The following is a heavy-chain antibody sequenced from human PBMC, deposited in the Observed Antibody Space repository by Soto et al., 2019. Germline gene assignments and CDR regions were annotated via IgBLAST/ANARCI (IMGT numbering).Heavy chain of an antibody. CDR2: IYYSGNT. V-gene: IGHV4-31*03. CDR3: VRVFGFGAIDV. Sequence: QVQLQESGPGLVKPSQTLSLTCTVSGGSISSGGYYWSWIRQHPGKGLEWIGYIYYSGNTYYNPSLKSRVTISVDTSKNPFALMLSPVTAADTAMYYCVRVFGFGAIDVLGQWTTCTVSS. D-gene: IGHD3-16*01. J-gene: IGHJ6*02. CDR1: GGSISSGGYY.